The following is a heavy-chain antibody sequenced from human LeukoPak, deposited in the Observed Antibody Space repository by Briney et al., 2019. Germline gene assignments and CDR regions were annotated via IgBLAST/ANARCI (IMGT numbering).Heavy chain of an antibody. CDR2: ISYDGSNK. CDR3: ARDLRRHTAMPRDDAFDI. CDR1: GFTSSSYA. Sequence: GRSLRLSCAASGFTSSSYAMHWVRQAPGKGLEWVAVISYDGSNKYYADSVKGRFTISRDNSKNTLYLQMNSLRAEDTAVYYCARDLRRHTAMPRDDAFDIWGQGTMVTVSS. V-gene: IGHV3-30*04. J-gene: IGHJ3*02. D-gene: IGHD5-18*01.